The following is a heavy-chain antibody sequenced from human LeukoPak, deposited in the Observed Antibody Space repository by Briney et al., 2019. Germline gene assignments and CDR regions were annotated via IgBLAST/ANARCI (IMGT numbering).Heavy chain of an antibody. J-gene: IGHJ4*02. V-gene: IGHV3-15*01. CDR1: GFTVSSNY. CDR3: TTDLLRFGYSYGRFDY. Sequence: PGGSLRLSCAASGFTVSSNYMSWVRQAPGKGLEWVGRIKSKTDGGTTDYAAPVKGRFTISRDDSKNTLYLQMNSLKTEDTAVYYCTTDLLRFGYSYGRFDYWGQGTLVTVSS. D-gene: IGHD5-18*01. CDR2: IKSKTDGGTT.